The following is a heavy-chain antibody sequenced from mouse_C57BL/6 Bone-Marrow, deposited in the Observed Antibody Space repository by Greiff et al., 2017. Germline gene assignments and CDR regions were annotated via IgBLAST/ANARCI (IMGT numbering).Heavy chain of an antibody. V-gene: IGHV2-2*01. J-gene: IGHJ3*01. CDR1: GFSLTSYG. Sequence: QVQLQQSGPGLVQPSQSLSITCTVSGFSLTSYGVHWVRQSPGKGLEWLGVIWSGGSTDYNAAFISRLSISKDNSKSQVFFKMNSLQADDTAIYYCARTVAYYSLFAYWGQGTLVTVSA. D-gene: IGHD2-12*01. CDR3: ARTVAYYSLFAY. CDR2: IWSGGST.